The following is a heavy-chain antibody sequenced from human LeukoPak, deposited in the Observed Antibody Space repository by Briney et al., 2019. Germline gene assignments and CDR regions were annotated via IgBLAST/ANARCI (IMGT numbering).Heavy chain of an antibody. Sequence: SETLSLTCTVSGGSISTDYWSWIRQPPGKGLEWIGRIYTSGSTNYNPSLKSRVTMSVDTSKNQFSLKLSSVTAADTAVYYCARDRTLGYCSSTSCYWGWFDPWGQGTLVTVSS. J-gene: IGHJ5*02. CDR1: GGSISTDY. CDR2: IYTSGST. V-gene: IGHV4-4*07. D-gene: IGHD2-2*01. CDR3: ARDRTLGYCSSTSCYWGWFDP.